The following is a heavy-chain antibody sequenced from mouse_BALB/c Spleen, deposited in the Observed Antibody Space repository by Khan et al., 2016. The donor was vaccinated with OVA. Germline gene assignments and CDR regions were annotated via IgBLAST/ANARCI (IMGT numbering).Heavy chain of an antibody. J-gene: IGHJ2*01. CDR2: IDPYNGGT. Sequence: MQLEESGPELVKPGTSVKVSCKASDYSFTDYNMFWVKQSLGKSLEWIGYIDPYNGGTNYNQKFEGKATLTVDKSSSTAFMHLNSLTSEDSAVYYGALIYYYGTGFDYWGQGTTLTVSS. V-gene: IGHV1S135*01. CDR3: ALIYYYGTGFDY. D-gene: IGHD1-1*01. CDR1: DYSFTDYN.